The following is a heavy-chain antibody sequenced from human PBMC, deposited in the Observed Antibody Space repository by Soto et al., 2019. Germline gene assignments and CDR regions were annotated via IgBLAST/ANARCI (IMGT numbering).Heavy chain of an antibody. D-gene: IGHD3-22*01. J-gene: IGHJ6*02. V-gene: IGHV1-18*01. CDR2: ISPYDDDT. Sequence: QAQLVQSGPEVKKPGASVKVSCKASGYTFSSYGISWVRQAPGQGLEWLGWISPYDDDTKYAQNLQGRVRMTTDTSTRTVYKVLRSLRSNDTAIYYCARGGYYDSSGSRNYHYYGVDVWGQGTTVTVSS. CDR3: ARGGYYDSSGSRNYHYYGVDV. CDR1: GYTFSSYG.